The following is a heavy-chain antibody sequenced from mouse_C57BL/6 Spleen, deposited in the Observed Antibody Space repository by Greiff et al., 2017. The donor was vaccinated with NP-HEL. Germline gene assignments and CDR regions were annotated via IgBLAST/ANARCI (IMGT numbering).Heavy chain of an antibody. CDR2: IYPGNSDT. D-gene: IGHD2-1*01. CDR3: TRERDIYYGNYGNYFDY. Sequence: EVQLQQSGTVLARPGASVKMSCKTSGYTFTSYWMHWVKQRPGQGLEWIGAIYPGNSDTSYNQKFKGKAKLTAVTSASTAYMELSSLTNEDSAVYYCTRERDIYYGNYGNYFDYWGQGTTLTVSS. CDR1: GYTFTSYW. V-gene: IGHV1-5*01. J-gene: IGHJ2*01.